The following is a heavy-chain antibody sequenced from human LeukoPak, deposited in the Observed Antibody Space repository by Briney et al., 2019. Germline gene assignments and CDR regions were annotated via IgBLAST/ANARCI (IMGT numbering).Heavy chain of an antibody. CDR1: GFTFSSYV. J-gene: IGHJ4*02. D-gene: IGHD2-21*02. CDR3: ARGCGGACRGIDY. CDR2: ITGNGGST. Sequence: GGSLRLSCAASGFTFSSYVMHWVRQAPGKGLEYVSAITGNGGSTYYADSEKGRFTISRDNSKNTLYLQMASLGSEDMAVYYCARGCGGACRGIDYWGQGTLVTVSS. V-gene: IGHV3-64*02.